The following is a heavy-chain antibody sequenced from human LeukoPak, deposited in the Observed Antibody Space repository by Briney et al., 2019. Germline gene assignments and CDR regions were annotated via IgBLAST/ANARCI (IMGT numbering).Heavy chain of an antibody. CDR2: IKQDGSER. J-gene: IGHJ5*02. D-gene: IGHD6-13*01. Sequence: GGSRRFSCEASGFTFSTFWMTWVRKVPGKGLEWVANIKQDGSERNYVDSVKGRFTISRDNAKNSLYLQMNSLRAEDTAVYYCARGASSSPWGQGTLVTVSS. CDR3: ARGASSSP. V-gene: IGHV3-7*03. CDR1: GFTFSTFW.